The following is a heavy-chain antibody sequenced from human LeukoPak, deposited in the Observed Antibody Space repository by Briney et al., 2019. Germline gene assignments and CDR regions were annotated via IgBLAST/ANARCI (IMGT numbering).Heavy chain of an antibody. D-gene: IGHD3-22*01. Sequence: GGSLRLSCAASGFTFSSYAMSWVRQAPGKGLEWVSAISGSGGSIYYADSVKGRFTISRDNSKNTLYLQMNSLRAEDTAVYYCAKDLHPNYYDSSGYLFIDYWGQGTLVTVSS. CDR2: ISGSGGSI. V-gene: IGHV3-23*01. CDR1: GFTFSSYA. J-gene: IGHJ4*02. CDR3: AKDLHPNYYDSSGYLFIDY.